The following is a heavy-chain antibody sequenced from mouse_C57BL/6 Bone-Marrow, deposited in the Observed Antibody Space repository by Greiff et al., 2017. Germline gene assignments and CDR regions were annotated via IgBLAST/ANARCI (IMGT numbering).Heavy chain of an antibody. D-gene: IGHD2-1*01. CDR1: GFCFNTYA. CDR3: VSYFYAMDY. J-gene: IGHJ4*01. V-gene: IGHV10-1*01. Sequence: EVKLEESGGGLVQPKGSLKLSCAASGFCFNTYALNWVRQAPGKGLEWVARIRSKSNNYATYYADSVQDRFTISRDDSESMLYLQMNNLKTEDTAMYYCVSYFYAMDYWGQGTSVTVSS. CDR2: IRSKSNNYAT.